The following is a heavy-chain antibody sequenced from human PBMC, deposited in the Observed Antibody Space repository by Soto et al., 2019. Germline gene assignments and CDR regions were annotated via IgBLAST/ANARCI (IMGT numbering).Heavy chain of an antibody. J-gene: IGHJ6*02. Sequence: ASVKVSCKVSGYTLTELSMHWVRQAPGKGLEWMGGFDPEDGETIYAQKFQGRVTMTEDTSTDTAYMELSSLRSEDTAVYYCAGITMVRVVIIKGVYYGMDVLGQGTTVTVSS. CDR3: AGITMVRVVIIKGVYYGMDV. CDR2: FDPEDGET. V-gene: IGHV1-24*01. CDR1: GYTLTELS. D-gene: IGHD3-10*01.